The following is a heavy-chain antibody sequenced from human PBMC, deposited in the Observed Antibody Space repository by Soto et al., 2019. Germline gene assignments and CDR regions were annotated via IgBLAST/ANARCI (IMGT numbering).Heavy chain of an antibody. CDR1: GYTFTVYG. D-gene: IGHD2-15*01. V-gene: IGHV1-18*01. CDR3: ARLECSGGSCYGVDY. Sequence: ASVKVSCKASGYTFTVYGIIWVRQAPGQGLEWMGWISAYNGNTNYAQKLQGRVTMTTDTSTSTAYMELRSLRSDDTAVYYCARLECSGGSCYGVDYWGQGTLVTVSS. CDR2: ISAYNGNT. J-gene: IGHJ4*02.